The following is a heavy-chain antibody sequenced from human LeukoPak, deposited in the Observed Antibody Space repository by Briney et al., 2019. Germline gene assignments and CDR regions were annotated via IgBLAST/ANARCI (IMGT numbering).Heavy chain of an antibody. CDR1: GYSISSGYY. J-gene: IGHJ5*02. CDR3: ARECYSTTCYTRSFDP. V-gene: IGHV4-38-2*02. D-gene: IGHD2/OR15-2a*01. CDR2: LYHSGST. Sequence: PSETLSLTCIVSGYSISSGYYWGWIRQPPGKGLEWIGNLYHSGSTYYNPSLRSRATISGDTSKNQFSLSLSSVTAADTAVYYCARECYSTTCYTRSFDPWGQGTLVTVSS.